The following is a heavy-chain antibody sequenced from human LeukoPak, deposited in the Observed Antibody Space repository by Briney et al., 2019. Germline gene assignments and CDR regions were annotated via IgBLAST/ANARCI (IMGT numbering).Heavy chain of an antibody. CDR3: ARDHQGYCSGGSCTFFDY. D-gene: IGHD2-15*01. Sequence: GGSLRLSCAASGFTFSSYSMNWVRQAPGKGLEWVSYISSSSSSTIYYADSVKGRFTISRDNAKNSLYLQMNSLRAEDTAVYYCARDHQGYCSGGSCTFFDYWGQGTLVTVSS. CDR2: ISSSSSSTI. V-gene: IGHV3-48*01. CDR1: GFTFSSYS. J-gene: IGHJ4*02.